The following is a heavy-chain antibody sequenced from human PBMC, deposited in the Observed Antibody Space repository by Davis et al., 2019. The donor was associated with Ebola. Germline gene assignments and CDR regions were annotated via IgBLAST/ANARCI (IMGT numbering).Heavy chain of an antibody. CDR3: AKDKGTYYFDY. CDR2: LRPDGSNQ. V-gene: IGHV3-30*02. J-gene: IGHJ4*02. CDR1: GFSFSSSG. Sequence: GESLKISCAASGFSFSSSGMHWVRQAPGKGLEWVAVLRPDGSNQYYADSVQGRFTSSRDNSKNTLFLQMNSLRAEDTAMYYCAKDKGTYYFDYWGQGTLVTVSS.